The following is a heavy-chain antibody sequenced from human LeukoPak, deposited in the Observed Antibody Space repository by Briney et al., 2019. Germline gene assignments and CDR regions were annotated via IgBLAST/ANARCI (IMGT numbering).Heavy chain of an antibody. CDR2: ISSSSSYI. V-gene: IGHV3-21*01. D-gene: IGHD3-10*01. Sequence: PGGSLRLSCAASGFTFSSYWMSWVRQAPGKGLDWVSSISSSSSYIYYADSVKGRFTISRDNAKNSLYLQMNRLRAEGTAVYYCARFEKTGFGELYPFDYWGQGTLVTVSS. J-gene: IGHJ4*02. CDR1: GFTFSSYW. CDR3: ARFEKTGFGELYPFDY.